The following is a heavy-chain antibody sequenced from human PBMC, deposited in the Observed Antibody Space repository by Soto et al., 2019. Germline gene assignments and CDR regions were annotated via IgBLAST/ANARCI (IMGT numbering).Heavy chain of an antibody. CDR1: GGSFSGYY. D-gene: IGHD3-10*02. V-gene: IGHV4-34*01. J-gene: IGHJ4*02. Sequence: SETLSLTCAVYGGSFSGYYWTSIRQPPGKGLEWIGEITHSGSTNYNPSLKSRVTISVDTSKNQFSLNLSSVTAADTAVYYCARSSVRGWSYWGQGTLVTVSS. CDR2: ITHSGST. CDR3: ARSSVRGWSY.